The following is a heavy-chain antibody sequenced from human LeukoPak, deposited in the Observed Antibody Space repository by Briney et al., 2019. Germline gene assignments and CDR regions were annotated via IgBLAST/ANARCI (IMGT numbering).Heavy chain of an antibody. V-gene: IGHV1-46*01. CDR3: ARDGSGYSCGLLY. J-gene: IGHJ4*02. CDR1: GYTFTSYF. CDR2: TNPTGGST. Sequence: ASVKVSCKASGYTFTSYFMHWVRQAPGQGLEWMGITNPTGGSTSYAQKFQGRVTMTRDTSTSTVYMELSSLRSEDTAVYYCARDGSGYSCGLLYWGQGTLVTVSS. D-gene: IGHD5-18*01.